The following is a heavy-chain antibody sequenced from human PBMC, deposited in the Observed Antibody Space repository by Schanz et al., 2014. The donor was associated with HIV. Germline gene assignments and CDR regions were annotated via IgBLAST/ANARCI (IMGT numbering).Heavy chain of an antibody. V-gene: IGHV4-39*01. D-gene: IGHD3-10*01. CDR3: ARHQRGSYLEALDY. CDR2: AHHSGST. CDR1: GDSISNTTHY. J-gene: IGHJ4*02. Sequence: QLQLQESGPGLVKPSETLSLTCSVSGDSISNTTHYWGWIRQPPGKGLEWIGSAHHSGSTYYPPPPKSRSTIPEAPPKNQVSLKRTSVTAADTAVFYCARHQRGSYLEALDYWGQGTLVTVSS.